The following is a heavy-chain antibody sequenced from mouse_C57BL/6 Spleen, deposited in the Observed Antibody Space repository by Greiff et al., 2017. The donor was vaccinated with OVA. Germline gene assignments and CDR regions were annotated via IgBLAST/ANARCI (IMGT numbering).Heavy chain of an antibody. V-gene: IGHV1-62-2*01. D-gene: IGHD1-1*01. Sequence: VQLQQSGAELVKPGASVKLSCKASGYTFTEYTIHWVKQRSGQGLEWIGWFYPGSGSIKYNEKFKDKATLTADKSSSTGYMELSRLTSEDSAVYFCARLLTTVVGGNYFDYWGQGTTLTVSS. J-gene: IGHJ2*01. CDR3: ARLLTTVVGGNYFDY. CDR1: GYTFTEYT. CDR2: FYPGSGSI.